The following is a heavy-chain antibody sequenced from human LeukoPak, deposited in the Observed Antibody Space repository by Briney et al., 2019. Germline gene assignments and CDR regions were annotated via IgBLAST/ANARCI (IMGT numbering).Heavy chain of an antibody. CDR1: GGSFSGYY. J-gene: IGHJ1*01. Sequence: PSETLSLTCAVYGGSFSGYYWSWIRQPPGKGLEWIGEINHSGSTNYNPSLKSRVTISVDTSKNQFSLKLSSVTAADTAVYYCARGVGSGRYGYFQHWGQGTLVTVFS. CDR3: ARGVGSGRYGYFQH. CDR2: INHSGST. D-gene: IGHD6-19*01. V-gene: IGHV4-34*01.